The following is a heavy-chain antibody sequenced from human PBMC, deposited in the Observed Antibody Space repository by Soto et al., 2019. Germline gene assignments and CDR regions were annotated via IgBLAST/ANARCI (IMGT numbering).Heavy chain of an antibody. Sequence: QVELQQSGPGVVRPSETLSLTCSVSGASISKTSSYWGWIRQPPGKGLEWIGSINYSGTAYYSPSLRSRATLSVDTSANQFSLRLMFVTAADTAFYFCVRRVNIPSWYFDLWGREKPVIVSS. D-gene: IGHD2-21*01. CDR3: VRRVNIPSWYFDL. CDR2: INYSGTA. V-gene: IGHV4-39*01. J-gene: IGHJ2*01. CDR1: GASISKTSSY.